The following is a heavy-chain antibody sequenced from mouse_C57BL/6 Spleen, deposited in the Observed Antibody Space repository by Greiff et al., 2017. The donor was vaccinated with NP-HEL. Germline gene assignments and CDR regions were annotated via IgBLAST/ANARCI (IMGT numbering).Heavy chain of an antibody. D-gene: IGHD1-1*02. J-gene: IGHJ1*03. Sequence: QVQLQQPGAELVMPGASVKLSCKASGYTFTSYWMHWVKQRPGQGLEWIGEIDPSDSYTNYNQKFKGKSTLTVDKSSSTAYMQLSSLTSEDSAVYYCASRGSHWYFDVWGTGTTVTVSS. CDR1: GYTFTSYW. CDR3: ASRGSHWYFDV. CDR2: IDPSDSYT. V-gene: IGHV1-69*01.